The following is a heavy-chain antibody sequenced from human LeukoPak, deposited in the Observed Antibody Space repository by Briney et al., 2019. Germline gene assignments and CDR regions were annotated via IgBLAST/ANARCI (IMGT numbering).Heavy chain of an antibody. CDR2: ISAYNGNT. D-gene: IGHD3-22*01. Sequence: GASVKVSCKASGYTFTSYGISWVRQAPGQGLEWMGWISAYNGNTNYAQKLQGRVTMTTDTSTSTAYMELRSLRSDDTAVYYCARDLHYHDSSGYYGGYFDYWGQGTLDTVSS. CDR3: ARDLHYHDSSGYYGGYFDY. V-gene: IGHV1-18*01. J-gene: IGHJ4*02. CDR1: GYTFTSYG.